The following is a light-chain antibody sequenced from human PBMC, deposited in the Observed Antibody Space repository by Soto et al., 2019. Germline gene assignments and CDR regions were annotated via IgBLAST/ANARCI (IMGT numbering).Light chain of an antibody. CDR1: RSNIGSHT. Sequence: QSVLTQPPSASGTPGQRVTISCSGSRSNIGSHTVNWYQQVPGTAPKLLIYNNNQRPSGVPDRFSGSKSGTSASLAISGLQSEDEADYYCAAWHDILNGPVFGGGTQLTVL. CDR3: AAWHDILNGPV. CDR2: NNN. J-gene: IGLJ7*01. V-gene: IGLV1-44*01.